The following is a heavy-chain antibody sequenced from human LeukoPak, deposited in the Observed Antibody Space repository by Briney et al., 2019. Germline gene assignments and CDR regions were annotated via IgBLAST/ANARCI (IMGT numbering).Heavy chain of an antibody. CDR3: ARDDYGWGSHPY. V-gene: IGHV3-7*04. D-gene: IGHD3-10*01. CDR2: IKPDGSEK. J-gene: IGHJ4*02. CDR1: GFTFSSYA. Sequence: GGSLRLSCAASGFTFSSYAMSWVRQAPGKGLEWVANIKPDGSEKAYVDSVKGRFTISRDNAKNSLYLQMNSLRAEDTAVYYCARDDYGWGSHPYWGQGTLVTVSS.